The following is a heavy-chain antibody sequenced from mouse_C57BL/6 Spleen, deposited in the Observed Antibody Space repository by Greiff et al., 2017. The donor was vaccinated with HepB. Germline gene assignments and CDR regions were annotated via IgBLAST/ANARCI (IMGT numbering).Heavy chain of an antibody. V-gene: IGHV14-2*01. D-gene: IGHD2-4*01. CDR1: GFNIKDYY. J-gene: IGHJ3*01. CDR3: APLYDYDAY. Sequence: VQLQQSGAELVKPGASVKLSCTASGFNIKDYYMHWVKQRTEQGLEWIGRIDPEDGETKYAPKFQGKATITADTSSNTAYLQLSSLTSEDTAVYYCAPLYDYDAYWGQGTLVTVSA. CDR2: IDPEDGET.